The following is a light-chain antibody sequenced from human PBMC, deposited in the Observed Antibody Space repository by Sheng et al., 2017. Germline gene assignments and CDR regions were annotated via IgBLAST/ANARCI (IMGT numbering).Light chain of an antibody. J-gene: IGLJ2*01. CDR3: GTWDSSLSDVL. V-gene: IGLV1-51*01. Sequence: TVVTQPPSVSAAPGQKVTISCSGSSSNIGNKYVSWYQQLPGRVPKLLIYGNNKRPSGIPDRFSGSKSGTSATLGITGLQTGDEADYYCGTWDSSLSDVLFGGGTKLTVL. CDR2: GNN. CDR1: SSNIGNKY.